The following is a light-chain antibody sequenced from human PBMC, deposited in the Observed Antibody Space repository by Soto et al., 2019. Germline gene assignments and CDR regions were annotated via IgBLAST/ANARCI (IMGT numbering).Light chain of an antibody. CDR1: QGIDSS. CDR2: AAS. CDR3: QHSHSTPLT. V-gene: IGKV1-39*01. J-gene: IGKJ4*01. Sequence: ILLTQSASSLSSSVGDRVTSTGRGSQGIDSSFAWYQQKPGKAPKLLIYAASRLQSGVQSRFSGSGSGTDFTLTISNLQPEDFATYSCQHSHSTPLTLGDGTKVDI.